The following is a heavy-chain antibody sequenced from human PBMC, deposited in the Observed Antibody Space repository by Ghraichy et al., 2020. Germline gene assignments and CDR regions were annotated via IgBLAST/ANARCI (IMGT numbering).Heavy chain of an antibody. CDR2: INHSGST. J-gene: IGHJ4*02. CDR3: ARASVQCTKPGLKGPGPPRY. V-gene: IGHV4-34*01. D-gene: IGHD2-8*01. CDR1: GGSFSGYY. Sequence: SETLSLTCAVYGGSFSGYYWSWIRQPPGTGLEWIGEINHSGSTNSNPSLKRRVTISVDTSTNQFSLKLSSVTAADTAVYYCARASVQCTKPGLKGPGPPRYWGQGTLVTVSS.